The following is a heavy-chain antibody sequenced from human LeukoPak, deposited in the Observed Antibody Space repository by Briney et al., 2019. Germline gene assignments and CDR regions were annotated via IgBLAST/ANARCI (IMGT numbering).Heavy chain of an antibody. Sequence: ASVKVSCKASGYTFTGYYTHWVRQAPGQGLEWMGWINPNSGGTNYALKFQGRVTMTRDTSISTAFMELSRLTSDDTAVYYCTGGATTPVYWGQGTLVTVSS. CDR1: GYTFTGYY. CDR2: INPNSGGT. CDR3: TGGATTPVY. D-gene: IGHD5-12*01. J-gene: IGHJ4*02. V-gene: IGHV1-2*02.